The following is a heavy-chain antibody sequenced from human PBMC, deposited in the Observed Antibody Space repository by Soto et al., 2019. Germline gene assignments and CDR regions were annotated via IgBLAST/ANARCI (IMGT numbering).Heavy chain of an antibody. D-gene: IGHD3-16*01. CDR1: GDSVSGNSAA. CDR3: ARDFTYYESSDSYFDY. CDR2: TYYRSKWYN. J-gene: IGHJ4*02. Sequence: SQTLSLTCAISGDSVSGNSAAWNWIRQSPSRGLEWLGRTYYRSKWYNDYAVSVKSRITVTPDTSKNQFSLHLNSVTPEDTAVYYCARDFTYYESSDSYFDYWREGALVTV. V-gene: IGHV6-1*01.